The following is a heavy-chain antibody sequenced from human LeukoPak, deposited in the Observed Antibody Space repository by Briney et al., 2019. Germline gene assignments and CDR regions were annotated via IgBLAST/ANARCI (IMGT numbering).Heavy chain of an antibody. J-gene: IGHJ6*03. CDR3: ARLPTPYYDFWRGQTYYYYIDV. CDR1: GYTFTSYY. Sequence: ASVKVSCKASGYTFTSYYMHWVRQAPGQGLEWMGIINPSGGSTSYAQKFQGRVTMTTDTSTSTAYIELRSLRSDETGVYYCARLPTPYYDFWRGQTYYYYIDVWGKGTTVTVSS. CDR2: INPSGGST. V-gene: IGHV1-46*01. D-gene: IGHD3-3*01.